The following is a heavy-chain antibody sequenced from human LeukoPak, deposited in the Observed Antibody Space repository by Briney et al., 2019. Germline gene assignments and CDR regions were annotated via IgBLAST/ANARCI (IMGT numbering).Heavy chain of an antibody. D-gene: IGHD1-26*01. Sequence: ASVKLSCTSSGYTFTSYGISWVRQAPGQGLEWMGWISAKNGNTNYAQKLQGRVTMTTDTSTSTAYMELRSLRSDDTAVYYCARDTEWEKNPDYFDYWGQGTLVTVSS. V-gene: IGHV1-18*01. CDR2: ISAKNGNT. CDR3: ARDTEWEKNPDYFDY. J-gene: IGHJ4*02. CDR1: GYTFTSYG.